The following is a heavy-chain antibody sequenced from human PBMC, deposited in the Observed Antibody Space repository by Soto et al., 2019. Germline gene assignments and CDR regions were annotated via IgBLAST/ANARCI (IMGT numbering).Heavy chain of an antibody. CDR1: GGSISSYY. CDR2: INHSGST. Sequence: PSETLSLTCTVSGGSISSYYWSWIRQPPGKGLEWIGYINHSGSTNYNPSLKSRVTISVDTSKDQFSLKLSSVTAADTAVYYCARDSGGSSWYRDPFFDYWGQGTLVTVSS. V-gene: IGHV4-59*01. CDR3: ARDSGGSSWYRDPFFDY. D-gene: IGHD6-13*01. J-gene: IGHJ4*02.